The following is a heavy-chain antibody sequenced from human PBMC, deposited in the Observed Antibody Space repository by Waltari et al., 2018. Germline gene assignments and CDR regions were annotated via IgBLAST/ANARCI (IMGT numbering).Heavy chain of an antibody. J-gene: IGHJ4*02. D-gene: IGHD5-12*01. CDR1: GFRFGSYW. V-gene: IGHV3-7*04. CDR3: ARAPLATIVGNYFDS. CDR2: ISPCGTDK. Sequence: EVKMVESGGALVQPGGSLRLSCIASGFRFGSYWMTWVRQAPGKGLEWLANISPCGTDKYYLDSMEGRFTISRDNAKSSLYLQMDSLTADDTAFYYCARAPLATIVGNYFDSWGQGALVTVSS.